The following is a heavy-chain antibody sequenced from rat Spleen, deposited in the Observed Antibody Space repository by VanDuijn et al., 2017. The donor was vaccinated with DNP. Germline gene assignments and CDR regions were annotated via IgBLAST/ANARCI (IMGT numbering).Heavy chain of an antibody. D-gene: IGHD1-4*01. Sequence: EVQLVESGGGLVQPGNSLRLSCAASGFSFSDYAMAWVRQSPKKGLEWVATIIYDGSSSFYRDSVKGRFTISRDYAKSTLYLQMDSLRSEDTATYYCTTGAGSPWGQGTSVTVSS. CDR1: GFSFSDYA. J-gene: IGHJ4*01. CDR3: TTGAGSP. CDR2: IIYDGSSS. V-gene: IGHV5S10*01.